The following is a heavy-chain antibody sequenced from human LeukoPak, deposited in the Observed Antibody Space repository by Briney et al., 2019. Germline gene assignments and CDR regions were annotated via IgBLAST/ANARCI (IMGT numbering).Heavy chain of an antibody. CDR1: GGSISSYY. J-gene: IGHJ4*02. CDR2: LYSGGST. V-gene: IGHV4-59*12. Sequence: SETLSLTCTVSGGSISSYYWSWIRQSPGKGLEWIGFLYSGGSTKYNPSLESRVTMSVDTSKNQFSLKLSSVTAADTAVYYCARGSDTIFGVVTPFDYWGQGTLVTVSS. CDR3: ARGSDTIFGVVTPFDY. D-gene: IGHD3-3*01.